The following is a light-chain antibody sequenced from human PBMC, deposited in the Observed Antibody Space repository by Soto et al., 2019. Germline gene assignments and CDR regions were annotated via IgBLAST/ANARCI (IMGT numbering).Light chain of an antibody. CDR2: AAS. CDR1: QSIGRF. V-gene: IGKV1-39*01. Sequence: QITQSPSSLSSAVGERLSITCLASQSIGRFLNWYQQKPGKAPALLIYAASSLQSGVPSRFSGSGSGTDFTLTISSLQPEDFATYYCQQSYSPPPITFGQGTRLEI. J-gene: IGKJ5*01. CDR3: QQSYSPPPIT.